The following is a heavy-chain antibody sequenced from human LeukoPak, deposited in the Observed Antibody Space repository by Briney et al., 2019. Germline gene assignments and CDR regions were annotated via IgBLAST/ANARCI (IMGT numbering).Heavy chain of an antibody. Sequence: SETLSLTCTVSGGSISSYYWSWIRQPAGKGLEWIGRIYTSGSTNYNPSLKSRVTMSVDTSKNQFSLKLSSVTAADTAVYYCAREDTKPRSRYCGSTSCPGMDVWGQGTTVTVSS. CDR2: IYTSGST. J-gene: IGHJ6*02. CDR1: GGSISSYY. CDR3: AREDTKPRSRYCGSTSCPGMDV. D-gene: IGHD2-2*01. V-gene: IGHV4-4*07.